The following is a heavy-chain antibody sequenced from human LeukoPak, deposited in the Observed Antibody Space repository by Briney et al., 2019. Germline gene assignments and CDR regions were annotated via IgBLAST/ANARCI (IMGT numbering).Heavy chain of an antibody. Sequence: PGRSLRLSRAASVLTFSSYAMSWATQPPGKGLEWVSAISGSGGSTYYADSVKGRFTISRDNSKDTLYLQMNSLRAEDTAVYYCAKGGAYYYDSSGFYWGQGTLVTVSS. CDR2: ISGSGGST. J-gene: IGHJ4*02. V-gene: IGHV3-23*01. CDR3: AKGGAYYYDSSGFY. D-gene: IGHD3-22*01. CDR1: VLTFSSYA.